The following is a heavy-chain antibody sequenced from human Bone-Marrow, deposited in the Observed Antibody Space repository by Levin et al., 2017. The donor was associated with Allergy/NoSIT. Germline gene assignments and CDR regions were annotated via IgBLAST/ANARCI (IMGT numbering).Heavy chain of an antibody. CDR1: GYTFTSYA. Sequence: WASVKVSCKASGYTFTSYAMNWVRQAPGQGLEWMGWINTNTGNPTYAQGFTGRFVFSLDTSVSTAYLQISSLKAEDTAVYYCARDCSSTSCYSAPNYYDDYMDGWGKGTTVTVSS. J-gene: IGHJ6*03. V-gene: IGHV7-4-1*02. CDR3: ARDCSSTSCYSAPNYYDDYMDG. D-gene: IGHD2-2*02. CDR2: INTNTGNP.